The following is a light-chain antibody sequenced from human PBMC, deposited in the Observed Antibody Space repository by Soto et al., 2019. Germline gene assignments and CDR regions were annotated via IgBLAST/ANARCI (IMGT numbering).Light chain of an antibody. CDR1: SSNLGAGYD. V-gene: IGLV1-40*01. CDR3: AAWDDSLYGNF. CDR2: GNR. Sequence: QSVLTQPPSVSGAPGQRVTLSCTGNSSNLGAGYDVHWYQQLPGAAPKLVIFGNRNRPSGVPERFSGSKSGTSASLAITGLQAEDEADYYCAAWDDSLYGNFFGTGTKVTVL. J-gene: IGLJ1*01.